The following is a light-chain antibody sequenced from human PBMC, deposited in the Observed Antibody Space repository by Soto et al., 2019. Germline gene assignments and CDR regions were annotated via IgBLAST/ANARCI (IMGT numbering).Light chain of an antibody. J-gene: IGLJ1*01. CDR3: ATWDDSLNGYV. CDR1: ISNIGSNV. Sequence: QSLLTQPPSASGTPGQRFTISCSGSISNIGSNVVNWFKQLPGTAPKLRIYSNNQLPSWVPDRFSGSKSGTSASLAISGLQSEDEADYYCATWDDSLNGYVFGTGTKVTVL. CDR2: SNN. V-gene: IGLV1-44*01.